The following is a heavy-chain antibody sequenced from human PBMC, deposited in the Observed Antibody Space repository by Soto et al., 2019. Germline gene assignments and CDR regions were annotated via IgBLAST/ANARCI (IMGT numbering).Heavy chain of an antibody. J-gene: IGHJ4*02. CDR3: ARVSGSWGLVSYFDY. D-gene: IGHD1-26*01. CDR2: IYHSGST. CDR1: GGSISSGGYS. Sequence: SETLSLTCAVSGGSISSGGYSWSWIRQPPGKGLEWIGYIYHSGSTYYNPSLKSRVTISVDTSKNQFSLKLSSVTAADAAVYYCARVSGSWGLVSYFDYWGQGTLVTVSS. V-gene: IGHV4-30-2*01.